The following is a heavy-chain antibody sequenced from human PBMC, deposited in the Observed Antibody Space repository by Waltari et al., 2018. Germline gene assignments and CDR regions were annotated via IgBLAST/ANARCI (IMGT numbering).Heavy chain of an antibody. V-gene: IGHV1-69*01. D-gene: IGHD6-13*01. CDR1: GGTFSSYA. CDR3: ASGSWRHAPGTYGMDV. Sequence: QVQLVQSGAEVKKPGSSVKVSCKASGGTFSSYAISWVRQAPGQGLEWMGGTIPIFGTANDAQKFQGRVTMTADEATSTAYMELSSLRSEDTAVYYCASGSWRHAPGTYGMDVWGQGTTVTVSS. J-gene: IGHJ6*02. CDR2: TIPIFGTA.